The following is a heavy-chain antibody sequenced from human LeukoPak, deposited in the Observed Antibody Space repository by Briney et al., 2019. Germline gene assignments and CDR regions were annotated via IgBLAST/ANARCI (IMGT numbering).Heavy chain of an antibody. V-gene: IGHV3-53*01. CDR2: IYNDGTTT. CDR1: GFSVSSSC. J-gene: IGHJ4*02. D-gene: IGHD2-2*01. CDR3: ARELQYHYYES. Sequence: GGSLRLSCAASGFSVSSSCMSWVRQAPGKGLEWVSVIYNDGTTTKYADSVKGRFTISRDISKNTLYLQMNGLRAEDTAVYYCARELQYHYYESWGQGTLVTVSS.